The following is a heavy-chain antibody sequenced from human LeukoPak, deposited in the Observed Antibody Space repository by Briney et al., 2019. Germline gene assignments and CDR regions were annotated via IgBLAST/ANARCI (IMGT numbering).Heavy chain of an antibody. CDR3: ARADGSGIMEGDAFDI. CDR2: ISSSGSTI. V-gene: IGHV3-11*01. Sequence: GGSLRLSCAASGFTFSDYYMSWIRQAPGKGLEWVSYISSSGSTIYYADSVRGRFTISRDNAKNSLYLQMNSLRAEDTAVYYCARADGSGIMEGDAFDIWGQGKMVTVFS. J-gene: IGHJ3*02. D-gene: IGHD3-10*01. CDR1: GFTFSDYY.